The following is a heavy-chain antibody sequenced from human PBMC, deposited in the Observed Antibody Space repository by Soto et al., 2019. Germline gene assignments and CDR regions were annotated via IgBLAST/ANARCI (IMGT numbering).Heavy chain of an antibody. CDR2: IYPGDSDT. J-gene: IGHJ4*02. CDR1: GYRFTGHW. V-gene: IGHV5-51*01. D-gene: IGHD6-13*01. CDR3: ARHQGTAGTSDFDF. Sequence: GESLKISCKASGYRFTGHWIGWVRQMPGRGLEWMGIIYPGDSDTRYSPSFQGLVTISADKSIGTTYLQWSSLEASDTAMYYCARHQGTAGTSDFDFWGQGTLVTVSS.